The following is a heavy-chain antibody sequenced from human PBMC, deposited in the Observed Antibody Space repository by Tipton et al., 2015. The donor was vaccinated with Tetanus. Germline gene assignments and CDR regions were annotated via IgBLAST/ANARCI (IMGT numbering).Heavy chain of an antibody. D-gene: IGHD2-21*01. CDR2: VAYDGNNK. CDR1: GLSFSGYG. Sequence: SLRLSCATSGLSFSGYGLHWLRQAPGKGLEWVALVAYDGNNKYYADSVKGRFTISRDNSKDTLYLQMSTLRDDDTAVYYCARRGEARANWFDSWGQGTLVTVSS. V-gene: IGHV3-30-3*01. CDR3: ARRGEARANWFDS. J-gene: IGHJ5*01.